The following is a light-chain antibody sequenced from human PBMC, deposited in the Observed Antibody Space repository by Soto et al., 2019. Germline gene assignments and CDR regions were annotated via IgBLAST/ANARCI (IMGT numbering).Light chain of an antibody. Sequence: EIVLTQSPGTLSLSPGERATLSCRASQSVSSSYLAWYQQKPGQAPRLLIYGASSRATGIRDRFSGSGSGTDFTLTISRLKPEDFAVYYCQQYGSSPEYTFGQGTKLEIK. CDR3: QQYGSSPEYT. CDR1: QSVSSSY. V-gene: IGKV3-20*01. CDR2: GAS. J-gene: IGKJ2*01.